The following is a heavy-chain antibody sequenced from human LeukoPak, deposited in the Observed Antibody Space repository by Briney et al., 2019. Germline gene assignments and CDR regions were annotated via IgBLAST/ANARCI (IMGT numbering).Heavy chain of an antibody. D-gene: IGHD6-6*01. CDR2: INHSGST. V-gene: IGHV4-34*01. CDR1: GGSFSGYY. Sequence: SETLSLTCAVYGGSFSGYYWSWIRQPPGKGLEWIGEINHSGSTNYNPSLKSRVTISVDTSKNQFSLKLSSVTAADTAVYYCARGRRSIGARHDSFDIWGEGTMDSVSS. CDR3: ARGRRSIGARHDSFDI. J-gene: IGHJ3*02.